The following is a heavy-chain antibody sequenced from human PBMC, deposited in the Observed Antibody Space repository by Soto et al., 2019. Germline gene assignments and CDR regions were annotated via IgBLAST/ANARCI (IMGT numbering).Heavy chain of an antibody. Sequence: EVQLVESGGGLVQPGGSLRLSCAASGFTFSNYWMYWVRQAPGKGLEWVSRINSDGSGSSYADSVKGRLTISRDNVKNTLYLQMDSLRAEDTAVYYCARGDCVGGSCYSLAGSFYYYVDVWGKGTTFTVFS. CDR3: ARGDCVGGSCYSLAGSFYYYVDV. CDR1: GFTFSNYW. D-gene: IGHD2-15*01. V-gene: IGHV3-74*02. CDR2: INSDGSGS. J-gene: IGHJ6*03.